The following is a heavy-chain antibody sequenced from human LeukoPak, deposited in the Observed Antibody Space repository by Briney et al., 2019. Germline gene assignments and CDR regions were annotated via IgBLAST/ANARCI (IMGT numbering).Heavy chain of an antibody. D-gene: IGHD3-10*01. J-gene: IGHJ6*03. CDR1: GYSISSGYY. CDR3: AREGKRITMVRGFITPRGYYYMDV. Sequence: SETLSLTCTVSGYSISSGYYWGWIRQPPGKGLEWIGSIYHSGSTYYNPSLKSRVTISVDTSKNQFSLKLSSVTAADTAVYYCAREGKRITMVRGFITPRGYYYMDVWGKGTTVTVSS. CDR2: IYHSGST. V-gene: IGHV4-38-2*02.